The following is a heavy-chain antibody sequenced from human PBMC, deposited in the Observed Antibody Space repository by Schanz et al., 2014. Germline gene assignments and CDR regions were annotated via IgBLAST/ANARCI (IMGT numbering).Heavy chain of an antibody. CDR3: AKDLPAVAVAPLMTGLYDS. J-gene: IGHJ4*02. CDR1: GFTFNTSW. CDR2: VSRDGSET. V-gene: IGHV3-74*01. D-gene: IGHD6-19*01. Sequence: EVQLVTSGGDLVQPGGSLRLSCAASGFTFNTSWFHWVRQPPGKGLLWVSRVSRDGSETTYVDSVRGRFTISRDTAKNTVFLQMNNLRAEDTAVYHCAKDLPAVAVAPLMTGLYDSWGQGTLVTVSS.